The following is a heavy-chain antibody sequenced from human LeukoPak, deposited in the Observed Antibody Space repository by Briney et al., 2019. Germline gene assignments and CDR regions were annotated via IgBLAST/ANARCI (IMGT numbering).Heavy chain of an antibody. CDR3: ARDRCSGGSCYYYYMDV. Sequence: GGSLRLSCAASGFTFSDYYMSWIRQAPGKGLEWVSYISSSGSTIYYADSVKGRFTISRDNAKNSLYLQMNSLRAEDTAVYYCARDRCSGGSCYYYYMDVWSKGTTVTVSS. V-gene: IGHV3-11*04. J-gene: IGHJ6*03. CDR2: ISSSGSTI. D-gene: IGHD2-15*01. CDR1: GFTFSDYY.